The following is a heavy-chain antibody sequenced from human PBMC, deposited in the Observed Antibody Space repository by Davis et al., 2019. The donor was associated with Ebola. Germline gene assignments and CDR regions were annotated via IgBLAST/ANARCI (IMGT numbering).Heavy chain of an antibody. J-gene: IGHJ4*02. CDR3: AKGRLRFLEWLGDY. Sequence: ESLKISCAASGFTFSSYAMSWVRQAPGKGLEWVSAISGSGGSTYYADSVKGRFTISRDNAKNSLYLQMNSLRAEDTALYYCAKGRLRFLEWLGDYWGQGTLVTVSS. CDR2: ISGSGGST. CDR1: GFTFSSYA. D-gene: IGHD3-3*01. V-gene: IGHV3-23*01.